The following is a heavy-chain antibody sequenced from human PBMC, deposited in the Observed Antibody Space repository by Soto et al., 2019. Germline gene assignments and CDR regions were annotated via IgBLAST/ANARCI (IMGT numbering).Heavy chain of an antibody. V-gene: IGHV1-69*13. D-gene: IGHD2-15*01. J-gene: IGHJ6*02. CDR3: GRYCSGGSCHTLAYYGMDV. CDR2: IIPGFGTT. CDR1: GGTFRNYG. Sequence: SVKVSCKASGGTFRNYGIGWVRQAPGQGLERMGGIIPGFGTTNYAQKFQGRVTITADESTSTAYIEVSSLRSEDTAMFYCGRYCSGGSCHTLAYYGMDVWGQGTTVTVSS.